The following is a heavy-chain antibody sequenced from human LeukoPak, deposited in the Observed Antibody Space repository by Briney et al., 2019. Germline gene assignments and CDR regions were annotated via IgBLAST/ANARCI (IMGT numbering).Heavy chain of an antibody. CDR2: IGTTGFDR. V-gene: IGHV3-21*06. D-gene: IGHD1-14*01. CDR3: ATETNGRHYDY. J-gene: IGHJ4*02. CDR1: GLTFSTTG. Sequence: PGGSLRLSCTTSGLTFSTTGFNWVRQAPGKGLEWVASIGTTGFDRYHADSMKGRYTISRDNANNFLYLQMDSLRAEDTAVYYCATETNGRHYDYWGQGTLLTVSS.